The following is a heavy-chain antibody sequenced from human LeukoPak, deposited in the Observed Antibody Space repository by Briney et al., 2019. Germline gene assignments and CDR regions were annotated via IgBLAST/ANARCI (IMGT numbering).Heavy chain of an antibody. CDR1: GFPFSSYA. CDR3: VRLLDY. J-gene: IGHJ4*02. CDR2: IAGSDGFT. V-gene: IGHV3-23*01. D-gene: IGHD3-16*01. Sequence: GGSLRLSCAASGFPFSSYAMNWVRQAPGKGLEWVSVIAGSDGFTQYTDSVKGRFTNSRDNSKNTVYLQMNRLRVEDTALYYCVRLLDYWGQGTLVTVSS.